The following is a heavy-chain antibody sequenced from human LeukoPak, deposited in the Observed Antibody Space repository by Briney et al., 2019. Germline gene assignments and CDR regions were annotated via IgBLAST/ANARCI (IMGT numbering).Heavy chain of an antibody. CDR2: IRYDGSNK. CDR3: AKGPYDYGDYYY. V-gene: IGHV3-30*02. Sequence: PTGGSLRLSCAASGFTFSSYCMHWVRQAPGKGLEWVAFIRYDGSNKYYADSVKGRFTISRDNSKNTLYLQMNSLRAEDTAVYYCAKGPYDYGDYYYWGQGTLVTVSS. D-gene: IGHD4-17*01. CDR1: GFTFSSYC. J-gene: IGHJ4*02.